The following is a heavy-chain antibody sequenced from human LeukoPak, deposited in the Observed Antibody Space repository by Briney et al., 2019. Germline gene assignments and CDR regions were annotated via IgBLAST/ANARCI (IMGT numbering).Heavy chain of an antibody. D-gene: IGHD1-26*01. J-gene: IGHJ5*02. CDR3: AREIVGATNRFDP. V-gene: IGHV4-61*02. CDR1: GDSISSGNYY. Sequence: PSETLSLTCTVSGDSISSGNYYWSWIRQPAGKGLEWIGRIYTSGSTNYNPSLKSRVTISVDTSKNQFSLKLSSVTAADTAVYYCAREIVGATNRFDPWGQGTLVTVSS. CDR2: IYTSGST.